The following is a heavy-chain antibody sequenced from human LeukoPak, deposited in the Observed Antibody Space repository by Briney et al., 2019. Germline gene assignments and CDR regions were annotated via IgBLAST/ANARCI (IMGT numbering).Heavy chain of an antibody. CDR3: ARLAYMVVVAATQGKDYYYMDV. D-gene: IGHD2-15*01. CDR2: ISSSGSTI. Sequence: GGSLRLSCAASGFTFSSYEMTWVRQAPGKGLEWVSYISSSGSTIYYADSVKGRFTISRDNAKNSLYLQMNSLRAEDTAVYYCARLAYMVVVAATQGKDYYYMDVWGKGTTVTVSS. J-gene: IGHJ6*03. CDR1: GFTFSSYE. V-gene: IGHV3-48*03.